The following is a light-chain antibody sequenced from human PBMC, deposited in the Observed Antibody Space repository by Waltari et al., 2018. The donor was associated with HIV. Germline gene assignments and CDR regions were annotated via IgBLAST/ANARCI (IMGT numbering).Light chain of an antibody. V-gene: IGLV2-23*02. Sequence: QSALTQPASVSGSLGQSITISCTGTSSDIGSYNLVSWYQQYPGKATQVIIYDVNKWPSGVSHRFYGVKAANTASLTISGLQAEDEADYDCCSYAGSPTFVIFGGGTKVTVL. CDR2: DVN. J-gene: IGLJ2*01. CDR3: CSYAGSPTFVI. CDR1: SSDIGSYNL.